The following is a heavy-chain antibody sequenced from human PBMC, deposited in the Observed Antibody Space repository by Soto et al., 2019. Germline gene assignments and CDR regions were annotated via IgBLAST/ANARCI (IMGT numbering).Heavy chain of an antibody. D-gene: IGHD3-10*01. J-gene: IGHJ6*03. V-gene: IGHV4-34*01. Sequence: QVQLQQWGAGLLKPSETLSLTCAVYGGSFSGYYWSWIRQPPGKGLEWIGEINHGGSTNYNPSLKSRVTISVDTSKNQFSLKLSSVTAADTAVYYCARGLRGPPSSYYMDVWGKGTTVTVSS. CDR1: GGSFSGYY. CDR2: INHGGST. CDR3: ARGLRGPPSSYYMDV.